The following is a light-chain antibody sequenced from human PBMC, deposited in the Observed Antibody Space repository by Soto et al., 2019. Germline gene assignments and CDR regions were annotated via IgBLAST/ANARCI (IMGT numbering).Light chain of an antibody. V-gene: IGKV3-15*01. Sequence: EIVMTQSPATLSVSPGDRATLSGRASQSVNSNLAWYHLKPGQAPRLLIYGASIRAAGIPARFTGSESGTEFTLSISSLQSEDFAVYYCQQYDDWPWTFGHGTKVDIK. CDR3: QQYDDWPWT. J-gene: IGKJ1*01. CDR2: GAS. CDR1: QSVNSN.